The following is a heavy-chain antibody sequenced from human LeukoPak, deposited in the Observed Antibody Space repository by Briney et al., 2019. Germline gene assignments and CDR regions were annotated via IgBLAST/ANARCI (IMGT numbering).Heavy chain of an antibody. Sequence: GASVKVSCKASGYTFTGYYMHWVRQAPGQGLEWMGWISAYNGNTNYAQKLQGRVTMTTDTSTSTAYMELRSLRSDDTAVYYCARGVQSNAFDIWGQGTMVTVSS. CDR1: GYTFTGYY. CDR2: ISAYNGNT. V-gene: IGHV1-18*04. J-gene: IGHJ3*02. CDR3: ARGVQSNAFDI. D-gene: IGHD1-1*01.